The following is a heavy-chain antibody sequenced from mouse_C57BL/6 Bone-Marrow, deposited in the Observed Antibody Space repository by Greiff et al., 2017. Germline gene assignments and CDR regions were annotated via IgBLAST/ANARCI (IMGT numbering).Heavy chain of an antibody. V-gene: IGHV1-26*01. CDR2: INPNNGGT. J-gene: IGHJ3*01. Sequence: EVQLQQSGPELVKPGASVKISCKASGYTFTDYYMNWVKQSHGKSLEWIGDINPNNGGTSYNQKFKGKATLTVDKSSSTAYMELRSLTSEDSAVYYCARVYDYGGTWFAYWGQGTLVTVSA. D-gene: IGHD2-4*01. CDR3: ARVYDYGGTWFAY. CDR1: GYTFTDYY.